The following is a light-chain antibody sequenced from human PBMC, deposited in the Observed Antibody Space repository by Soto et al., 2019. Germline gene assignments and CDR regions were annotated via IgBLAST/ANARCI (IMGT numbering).Light chain of an antibody. J-gene: IGKJ1*01. Sequence: DIVMTQSPDSLAVSLGERATINCKSSQSVLYSSNNKNYLAWYQQKPGQPPKLLIYWASTRESGVPDRFSGSRSGTDFTLTISSLQDEDVAVYYCQQYYSPGTFGQGTKVEIK. CDR3: QQYYSPGT. V-gene: IGKV4-1*01. CDR2: WAS. CDR1: QSVLYSSNNKNY.